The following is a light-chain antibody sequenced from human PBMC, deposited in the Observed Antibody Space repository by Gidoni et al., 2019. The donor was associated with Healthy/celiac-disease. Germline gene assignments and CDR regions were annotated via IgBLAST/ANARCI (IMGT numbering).Light chain of an antibody. CDR2: RDS. J-gene: IGLJ3*02. V-gene: IGLV3-9*01. Sequence: SYELTQPLSGAVALGQTARITCGGKNIGSKHVHWSQQKPGQAPVLVLYRDSNRPPGIPERFSGSNSGNTATLTISRAQAGDEADYYCLVWDSSTAVFGGGTKLTVL. CDR1: NIGSKH. CDR3: LVWDSSTAV.